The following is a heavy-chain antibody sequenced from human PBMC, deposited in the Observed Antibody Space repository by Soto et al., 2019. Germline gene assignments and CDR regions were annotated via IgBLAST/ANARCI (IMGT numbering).Heavy chain of an antibody. V-gene: IGHV3-74*01. D-gene: IGHD3-16*01. Sequence: PGGSLRLSCAASGFTFSNYWMHWARQVPGKGLVWVSRIDSVGISTTYADSVKGRFTISRDNAKNTLYLEMNSLRAEDTAIYYCARDDYDNDMRERDLDYWGQGTLVTVSS. CDR1: GFTFSNYW. CDR3: ARDDYDNDMRERDLDY. CDR2: IDSVGIST. J-gene: IGHJ4*02.